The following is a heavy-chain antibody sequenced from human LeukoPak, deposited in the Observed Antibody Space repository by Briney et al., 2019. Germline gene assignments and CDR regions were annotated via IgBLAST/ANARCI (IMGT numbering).Heavy chain of an antibody. CDR3: ARGFLDFDY. V-gene: IGHV3-13*04. D-gene: IGHD3-3*01. CDR1: GFTFSSYD. CDR2: IGTAGDT. J-gene: IGHJ4*01. Sequence: GGSLRLSCAASGFTFSSYDMHWVRQATGKGLEWVSAIGTAGDTYYPGSVKGRFTISRDDSKNTVYLQMNSLRAEDTALYYCARGFLDFDYWGHGTLVAVTS.